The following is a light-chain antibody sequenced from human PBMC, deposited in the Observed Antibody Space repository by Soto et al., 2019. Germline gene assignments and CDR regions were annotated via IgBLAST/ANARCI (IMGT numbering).Light chain of an antibody. J-gene: IGLJ1*01. CDR3: SSYTSRSTLYV. CDR2: EVS. CDR1: SSDVGGYDY. Sequence: QSVLTQPASVSGSPGRSITMSCTGTSSDVGGYDYVSWYQQHPGKAPKLMIYEVSNRPSGVSSRFSGSKSGNTASLTISGLQTEDEADYYCSSYTSRSTLYVFGTGTKLTVL. V-gene: IGLV2-14*01.